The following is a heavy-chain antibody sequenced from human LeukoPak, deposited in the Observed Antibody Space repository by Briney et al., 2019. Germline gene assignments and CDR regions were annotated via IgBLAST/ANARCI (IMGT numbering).Heavy chain of an antibody. CDR3: ARHVGYYDSSGYSALAELVD. CDR1: GGTFSSYA. Sequence: ASVKVSCKASGGTFSSYAISWVRQAPGQGLEWMGGIIPIFGTANYAQKFQGRVTITADESTSTAYMELSSLRSEDTAMYYCARHVGYYDSSGYSALAELVDWGQGTLVTVSS. J-gene: IGHJ4*02. V-gene: IGHV1-69*01. D-gene: IGHD3-22*01. CDR2: IIPIFGTA.